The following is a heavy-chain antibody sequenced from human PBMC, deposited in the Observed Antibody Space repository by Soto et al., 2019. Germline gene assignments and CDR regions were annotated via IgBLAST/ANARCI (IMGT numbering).Heavy chain of an antibody. V-gene: IGHV4-59*08. CDR3: ARGPYYDLIWNYYYMDV. D-gene: IGHD3-16*01. Sequence: QVQLQESGPGLVKPSETLSLSCNVSGGSISGHYWSWVRQTPGKGLEWIGYIYYSWSTNYNPSLKSRVTISVDTSKNHFSLRLTSVTAADTAVYYCARGPYYDLIWNYYYMDVWGKGTTVTVSS. CDR2: IYYSWST. J-gene: IGHJ6*03. CDR1: GGSISGHY.